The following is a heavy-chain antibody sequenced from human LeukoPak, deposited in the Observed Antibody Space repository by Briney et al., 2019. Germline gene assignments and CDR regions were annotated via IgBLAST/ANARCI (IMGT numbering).Heavy chain of an antibody. CDR1: GFTFSSYG. V-gene: IGHV3-48*03. CDR3: AELGITMIGGV. Sequence: GGSLRLSCAASGFTFSSYGMNWVRQAPGKGLEGVSYISSSGSTIYYADSVKGRFTISRDNAKNSLYLQMNSLRAEDTAVYYCAELGITMIGGVWGKGTTVTISP. J-gene: IGHJ6*04. D-gene: IGHD3-10*02. CDR2: ISSSGSTI.